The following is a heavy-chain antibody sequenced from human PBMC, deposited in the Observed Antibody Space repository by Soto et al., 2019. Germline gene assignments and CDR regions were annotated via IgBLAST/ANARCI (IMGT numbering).Heavy chain of an antibody. Sequence: QVLLRESGPGLVKPSQTLSLTCSVSGVSVDSDGYYWSWIRHIPGVGLQWIGYVHYTGRPFYNPSLRGRVSMSLVTSKNQVSLEVTSLTAADTAVYYCARTPRPIGYNSGWNGYGWENDLWGQGTLVTVSS. CDR3: ARTPRPIGYNSGWNGYGWENDL. CDR2: VHYTGRP. J-gene: IGHJ4*02. CDR1: GVSVDSDGYY. V-gene: IGHV4-31*03. D-gene: IGHD5-12*01.